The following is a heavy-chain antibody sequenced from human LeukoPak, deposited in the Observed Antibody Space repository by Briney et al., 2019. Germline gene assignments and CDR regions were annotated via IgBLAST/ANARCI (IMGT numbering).Heavy chain of an antibody. CDR1: GFTFSSYW. CDR3: ARVIYSGWEGELSD. J-gene: IGHJ4*02. Sequence: GGSLRLSCAASGFTFSSYWMHWVRQAPGKALVWVSRIKSDGSTTSYADSVMGRFTISRDNAKNTLYLQMNSLRAEDTAVYYCARVIYSGWEGELSDWGQGTLVTVSS. V-gene: IGHV3-74*01. CDR2: IKSDGSTT. D-gene: IGHD6-19*01.